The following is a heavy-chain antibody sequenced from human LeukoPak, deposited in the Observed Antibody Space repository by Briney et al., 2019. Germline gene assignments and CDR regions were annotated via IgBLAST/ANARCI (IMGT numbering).Heavy chain of an antibody. J-gene: IGHJ3*02. CDR2: IIPIFGTA. CDR1: GGTFSSYA. CDR3: ARKYYYGSGSYAFDI. V-gene: IGHV1-69*05. Sequence: SVKVSCKASGGTFSSYAISWVRQAPGQGLEWMGGIIPIFGTANYAQKFQGRVTITTDESTSTAYMELSSLRSEDTAVYYCARKYYYGSGSYAFDIWGQGTMVTVSS. D-gene: IGHD3-10*01.